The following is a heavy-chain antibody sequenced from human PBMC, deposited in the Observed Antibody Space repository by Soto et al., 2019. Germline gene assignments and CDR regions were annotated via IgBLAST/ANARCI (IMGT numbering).Heavy chain of an antibody. CDR2: TYYRSKWYN. CDR1: VDSVSSNSAA. V-gene: IGHV6-1*01. Sequence: QVQLQQSGPGLVKPSQTLSLTCAISVDSVSSNSAAWNWIRQSPSRGLEWLGRTYYRSKWYNDYAISVKSRITIKPDTSKNQFSLQLNSVTTEDTAVYYCERSPRGGYYTDYAFDIWGQGTMVTVSS. J-gene: IGHJ3*02. CDR3: ERSPRGGYYTDYAFDI. D-gene: IGHD3-3*01.